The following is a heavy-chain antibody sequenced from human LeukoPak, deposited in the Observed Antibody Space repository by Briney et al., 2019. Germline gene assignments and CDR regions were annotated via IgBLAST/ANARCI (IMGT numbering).Heavy chain of an antibody. V-gene: IGHV4-39*07. J-gene: IGHJ4*02. CDR2: IYYSGST. D-gene: IGHD3-10*01. CDR3: ARARVITMVRGVQYSPFDY. CDR1: GGSISSNSYY. Sequence: PSETLSLTCTVSGGSISSNSYYWGWIRQPPGKGLEWIGSIYYSGSTYYNPSLKSRVTISVDTSKNQFSLKLSSVTAADTAVYYCARARVITMVRGVQYSPFDYWGQGTLVTVSS.